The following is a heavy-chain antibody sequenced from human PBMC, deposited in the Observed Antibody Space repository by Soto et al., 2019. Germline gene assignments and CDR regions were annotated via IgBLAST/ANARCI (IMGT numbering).Heavy chain of an antibody. J-gene: IGHJ6*02. CDR3: ARDTARDKVRIYYGMDV. D-gene: IGHD3-10*01. CDR2: IWYDGSNK. Sequence: QVQLVESGGGVVQPGRSLRLSCAASGFTFSSYGMHWVRQAPGKGLEWVAVIWYDGSNKYYADSVKGRFTISRDNSKNTVYLQMNSRRAEDTAVYYCARDTARDKVRIYYGMDVWGQGTTVTVSS. CDR1: GFTFSSYG. V-gene: IGHV3-33*01.